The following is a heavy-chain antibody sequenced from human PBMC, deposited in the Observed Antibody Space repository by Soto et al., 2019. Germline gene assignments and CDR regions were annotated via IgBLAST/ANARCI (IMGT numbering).Heavy chain of an antibody. V-gene: IGHV3-73*02. CDR2: IRSKTHSYAT. J-gene: IGHJ4*02. D-gene: IGHD1-26*01. Sequence: EVQLVESGGGLVQPGESLKLSCAASGFTLSGSAVHWVRQASGKGLEWVGRIRSKTHSYATEYIASVKGRFTMSRDDSNNTAYLQMNGLKTDDTAVYYCTRSGGSYSFGYWGQGTPVTVSS. CDR3: TRSGGSYSFGY. CDR1: GFTLSGSA.